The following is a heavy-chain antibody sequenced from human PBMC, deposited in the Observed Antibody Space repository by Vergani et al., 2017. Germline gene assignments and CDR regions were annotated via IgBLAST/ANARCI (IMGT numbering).Heavy chain of an antibody. CDR1: GYTFTTYA. CDR3: ARARNHGLDV. CDR2: FNTNTGNP. V-gene: IGHV7-4-1*01. J-gene: IGHJ6*02. Sequence: QVQLVQSGSELKKPGASVKVSCRASGYTFTTYAFSWVRQAPGQGLQWMGWFNTNTGNPTYAKGFTGRFVFSLDTSVRTTYLQIDSLKAEDTAVYYCARARNHGLDVWGQGTTVTVSS.